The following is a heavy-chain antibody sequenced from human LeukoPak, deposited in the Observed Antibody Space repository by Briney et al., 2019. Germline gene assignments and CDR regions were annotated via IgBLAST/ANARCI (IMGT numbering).Heavy chain of an antibody. CDR2: IWYDGSNK. CDR1: GCTFNSYA. V-gene: IGHV3-33*06. J-gene: IGHJ4*02. D-gene: IGHD3-22*01. CDR3: AKDERGYYEGRGFFGAIDY. Sequence: GRSLRLSCAASGCTFNSYAMHWVRQAPGKGLEWVAFIWYDGSNKYYADSVKGRFTVSRDNSKTMLYLQMNSLRAEDMAVYYCAKDERGYYEGRGFFGAIDYWGQGTLVTVAS.